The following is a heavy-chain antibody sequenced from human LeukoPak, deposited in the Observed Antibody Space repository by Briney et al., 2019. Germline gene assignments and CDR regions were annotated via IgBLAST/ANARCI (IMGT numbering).Heavy chain of an antibody. CDR2: VSSSGAAI. D-gene: IGHD2-15*01. J-gene: IGHJ4*02. CDR1: GFTLTHYN. CDR3: ARARRPCNGATCYPYYSDF. V-gene: IGHV3-48*04. Sequence: PGGSLRLSCAASGFTLTHYNMNWVRQAPGKGLEWVSYVSSSGAAIYYADSVKGRFTISRDNAKNSLYLQMDSLRAEDTGVYYCARARRPCNGATCYPYYSDFWGQGTLVTVSS.